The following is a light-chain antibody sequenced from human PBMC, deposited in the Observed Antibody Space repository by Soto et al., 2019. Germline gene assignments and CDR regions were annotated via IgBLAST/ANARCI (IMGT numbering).Light chain of an antibody. CDR1: QSISSY. Sequence: DIQMTQSPSSLSASVGDRVTITCRASQSISSYLNWYQQKPGKAPKVLIYAASSLQSGVPSRFSGSGSGTDFTLTISSLQPEDFATYYCQQSYGTPVTFGPGTKVDIK. CDR3: QQSYGTPVT. V-gene: IGKV1-39*01. CDR2: AAS. J-gene: IGKJ3*01.